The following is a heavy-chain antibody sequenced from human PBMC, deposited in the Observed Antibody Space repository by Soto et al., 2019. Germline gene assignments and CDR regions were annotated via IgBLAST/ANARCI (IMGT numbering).Heavy chain of an antibody. CDR1: GYPFSRYA. D-gene: IGHD6-13*01. CDR3: ARDQQFRNWFDS. CDR2: INAGNGNT. J-gene: IGHJ5*01. Sequence: XSVKVACNATGYPFSRYAVHWVRQAPGQRLEWMGWINAGNGNTKYSQKFEGRVTLTTDTSANTVYMELSSLRFEDTALYYCARDQQFRNWFDSWGQGTLVTVSS. V-gene: IGHV1-3*01.